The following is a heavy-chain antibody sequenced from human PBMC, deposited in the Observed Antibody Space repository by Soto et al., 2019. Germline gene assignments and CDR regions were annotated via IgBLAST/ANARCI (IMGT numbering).Heavy chain of an antibody. Sequence: SETLSLTCTVSGDSLSSGGHYWSWIRQHPGKGLEWIGHIYDSVNTYYSPSLRSRVTVSADMSKNQFSLNLRSVTAADTAVYYCARVDHRGYFAILTDYWGQGTLVTVSS. CDR3: ARVDHRGYFAILTDY. J-gene: IGHJ4*02. V-gene: IGHV4-31*03. CDR2: IYDSVNT. CDR1: GDSLSSGGHY. D-gene: IGHD3-9*01.